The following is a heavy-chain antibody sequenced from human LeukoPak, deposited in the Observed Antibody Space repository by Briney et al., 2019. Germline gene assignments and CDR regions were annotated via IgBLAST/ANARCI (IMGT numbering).Heavy chain of an antibody. CDR1: GFMFSSNW. V-gene: IGHV3-7*03. CDR2: IKEDGTET. CDR3: AKEGRSPQTY. D-gene: IGHD1-14*01. J-gene: IGHJ4*02. Sequence: GGSLRLSCAASGFMFSSNWMSWVRLAPGKGLEWVANIKEDGTETYYVDSVKGRFTISRDNAKNSLYLQMNSLRVEDTAVYYCAKEGRSPQTYWGQGILVTVSS.